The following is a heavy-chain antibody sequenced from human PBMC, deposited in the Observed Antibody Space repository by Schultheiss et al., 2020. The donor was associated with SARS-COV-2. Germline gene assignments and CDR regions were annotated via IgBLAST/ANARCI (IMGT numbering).Heavy chain of an antibody. D-gene: IGHD6-6*01. CDR2: ISSSSSTI. CDR3: ASLYVTSSVAWFDP. CDR1: GFTFSDSG. V-gene: IGHV3-48*04. Sequence: GGSLRLSCSASGFTFSDSGMNWVRQAPGKGLEWVSFISSSSSTIYYADSVKGRFTISRDNAKNSLYLQMNNLSAEDTAIYYCASLYVTSSVAWFDPWGQGTLVTVSS. J-gene: IGHJ5*02.